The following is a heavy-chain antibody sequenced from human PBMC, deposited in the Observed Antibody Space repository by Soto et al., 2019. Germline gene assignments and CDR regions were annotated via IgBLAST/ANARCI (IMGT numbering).Heavy chain of an antibody. CDR1: GYTFTSYD. Sequence: QVQLVQSGAEVKKPGASVKVSCKASGYTFTSYDINWVRQATGQGLEWMGWMNPNSGNTGYAQKFQGRVTMTRNTSISTAYMELSSLRSEDTAVYYCARGGYCSGGSCYSNCGMDVWGQGTTVTVSS. J-gene: IGHJ6*02. CDR2: MNPNSGNT. V-gene: IGHV1-8*01. CDR3: ARGGYCSGGSCYSNCGMDV. D-gene: IGHD2-15*01.